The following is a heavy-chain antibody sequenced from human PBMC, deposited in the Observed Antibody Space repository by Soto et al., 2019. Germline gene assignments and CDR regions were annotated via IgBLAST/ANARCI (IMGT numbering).Heavy chain of an antibody. V-gene: IGHV3-23*01. J-gene: IGHJ6*02. CDR3: PKIMSASYGRNYGMDV. D-gene: IGHD5-18*01. CDR2: LSDSGVSP. CDR1: GFPFSSYA. Sequence: GGSLRLSCAGSGFPFSSYAMSWVRQAPEKGLEWVSALSDSGVSPYYADSVKGRFTISRDNSKNTLYLQMDSLRVEETALYYCPKIMSASYGRNYGMDVWGQGTTVTFSS.